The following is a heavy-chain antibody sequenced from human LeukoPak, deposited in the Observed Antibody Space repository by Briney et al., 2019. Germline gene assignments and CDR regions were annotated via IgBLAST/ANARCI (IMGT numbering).Heavy chain of an antibody. D-gene: IGHD3-3*01. CDR2: MNPNSGNT. Sequence: ASVKVSCKASGYTFTSYDINWVRQATGQGLEWMGRMNPNSGNTGYAQKFQGRVTMTRNTSISTAYMELSSLRSEDTAVYYCARERTIFGTYGMDVWGQGTTVTVSS. CDR3: ARERTIFGTYGMDV. J-gene: IGHJ6*02. V-gene: IGHV1-8*01. CDR1: GYTFTSYD.